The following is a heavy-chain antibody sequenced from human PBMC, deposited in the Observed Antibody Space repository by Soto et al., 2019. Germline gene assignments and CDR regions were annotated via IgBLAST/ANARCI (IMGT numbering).Heavy chain of an antibody. D-gene: IGHD2-21*01. Sequence: QVQLVQSGAEVKEPGSSVKVSCKASGGGNLRDYRTTLRRRAPGQGLEWMGGIIPKRGSANYAQHFQGRDTVSADEETNTVDMELTSLRSDDTAFYYGGRGGDGYHFGAVYWGQGPPDTVSS. CDR1: GGGNLRDYR. CDR3: GRGGDGYHFGAVY. CDR2: IIPKRGSA. V-gene: IGHV1-69*01. J-gene: IGHJ4*02.